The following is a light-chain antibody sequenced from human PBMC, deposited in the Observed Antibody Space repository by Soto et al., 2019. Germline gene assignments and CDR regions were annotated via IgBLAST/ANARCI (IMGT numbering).Light chain of an antibody. CDR2: TNI. Sequence: QSVLTQPPSASGTPGQRVTISCSGSSSNIGINSVYWYQQLPGTAPKLLIYTNIQRPSGVPDRFSGSKSGTSGSLAISGLRSEDEADYYCAAWDDSLSGVVFGGGTKL. V-gene: IGLV1-47*01. CDR3: AAWDDSLSGVV. J-gene: IGLJ3*02. CDR1: SSNIGINS.